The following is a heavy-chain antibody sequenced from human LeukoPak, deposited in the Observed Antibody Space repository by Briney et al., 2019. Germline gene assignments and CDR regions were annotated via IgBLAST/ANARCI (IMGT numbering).Heavy chain of an antibody. V-gene: IGHV3-30-3*01. CDR2: ISYDGSNK. CDR1: GFTLSSYA. J-gene: IGHJ4*02. D-gene: IGHD3-10*01. CDR3: ARWDMVRGVFDY. Sequence: GGSLRLSCAASGFTLSSYAMHWVRQAPGKGLEWVAVISYDGSNKYYADSVKGRFTISRDNSKNTLYLQMNSLRAEDTAVYYCARWDMVRGVFDYWGQGTLVTVSS.